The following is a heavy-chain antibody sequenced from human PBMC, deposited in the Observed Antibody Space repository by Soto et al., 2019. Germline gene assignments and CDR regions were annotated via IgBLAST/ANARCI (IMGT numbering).Heavy chain of an antibody. V-gene: IGHV3-23*01. CDR1: GLTPYRYL. CDR2: ISGRGDAT. J-gene: IGHJ5*02. D-gene: IGHD3-9*01. CDR3: AKDPILTTPPSFDP. Sequence: GGRRRLYGASSGLTPYRYLKTWVRQTPGQGLEWVSSISGRGDATYYADSVKGRFTISRDNSKNTLFLQMNSLGADDTAVYYCAKDPILTTPPSFDPWGQGTLVTVSS.